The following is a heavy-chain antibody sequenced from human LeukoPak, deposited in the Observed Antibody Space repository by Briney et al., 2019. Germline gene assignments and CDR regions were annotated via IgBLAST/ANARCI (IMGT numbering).Heavy chain of an antibody. CDR2: TFYRSQWYN. J-gene: IGHJ4*02. CDR1: GDSVSSNSGA. Sequence: SQTLSLTCAIFGDSVSSNSGAWNWIRQSPSRGLEWLGRTFYRSQWYNDYAFSVKGRIAINPDTSKNQFSLQLNSVTPEDTAVYYCAREEAGTYGFQYWGQGILVTVSS. V-gene: IGHV6-1*01. D-gene: IGHD3-10*01. CDR3: AREEAGTYGFQY.